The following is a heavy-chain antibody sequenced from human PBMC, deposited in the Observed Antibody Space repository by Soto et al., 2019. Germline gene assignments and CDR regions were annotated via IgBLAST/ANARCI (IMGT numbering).Heavy chain of an antibody. CDR1: GFTFSNYW. CDR3: ARDRGPNTPDY. V-gene: IGHV3-7*01. D-gene: IGHD2-2*02. Sequence: EVQVVESGGGLVQPGGSLRLSCAVSGFTFSNYWMTWVRQAPGKGLEWVAYMNQDGSQIYYVDSLRGRFTISRDNAKNSLYVPMNSLRVDATAVYYCARDRGPNTPDYWGQGTLVTVSS. J-gene: IGHJ4*02. CDR2: MNQDGSQI.